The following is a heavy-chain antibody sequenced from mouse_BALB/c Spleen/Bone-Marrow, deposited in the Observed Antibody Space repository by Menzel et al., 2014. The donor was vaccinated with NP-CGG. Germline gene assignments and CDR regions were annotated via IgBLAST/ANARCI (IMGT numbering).Heavy chain of an antibody. V-gene: IGHV1-53*01. D-gene: IGHD6-1*01. CDR1: GYTFTSYW. J-gene: IGHJ4*01. Sequence: VKLVESGAELVKPGASVKLSCKASGYTFTSYWMHWVKLRPGQGFEWIGEINPSNGGTNYNEKFKSKATLTVDTSSSTAYMQLSSLTSEDSAVYYCTRGDLRYAMDYWGQGTSVTVSS. CDR3: TRGDLRYAMDY. CDR2: INPSNGGT.